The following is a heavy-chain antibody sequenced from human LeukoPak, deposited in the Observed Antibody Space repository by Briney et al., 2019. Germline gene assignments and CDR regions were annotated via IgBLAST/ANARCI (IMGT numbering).Heavy chain of an antibody. CDR3: ARSSLTYYYDSSGYYGFDY. CDR2: INPSGGST. Sequence: ASVKVSCKASGYTFTSYYMHWVRQAPGQGLGWMGIINPSGGSTSYAQKFQGRVTITADKSTSTAYMELSSLRSEDTAVYYCARSSLTYYYDSSGYYGFDYWGQGTLVTVSS. CDR1: GYTFTSYY. D-gene: IGHD3-22*01. J-gene: IGHJ4*02. V-gene: IGHV1-46*01.